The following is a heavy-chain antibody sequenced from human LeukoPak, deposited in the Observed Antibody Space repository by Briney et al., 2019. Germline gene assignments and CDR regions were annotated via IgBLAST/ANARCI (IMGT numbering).Heavy chain of an antibody. CDR1: GGSFSGYY. J-gene: IGHJ4*02. Sequence: SETLSLTCAVYGGSFSGYYWSWIRQPPGKGLEWIGEINHSGSTNYNPSLKSRVTISVDTSKNRFSLKLSSVTAADTAVYYCARSPSKLVPFDYWGQGTLVTVSS. CDR3: ARSPSKLVPFDY. CDR2: INHSGST. D-gene: IGHD3-3*02. V-gene: IGHV4-34*01.